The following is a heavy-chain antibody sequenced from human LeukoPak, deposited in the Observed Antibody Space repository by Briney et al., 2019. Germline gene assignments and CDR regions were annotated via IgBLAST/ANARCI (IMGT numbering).Heavy chain of an antibody. D-gene: IGHD2-21*01. V-gene: IGHV3-74*01. Sequence: GGSLRLSCAASGFTFSSYWMHWVRQAPGKGLLWVSRSKSDGSSTTYADSVKGRFTISRDNAKNTLYLQMNSLRVEDTAVYYCARLFQMDVWGQGTTVTVSS. CDR2: SKSDGSST. J-gene: IGHJ6*02. CDR1: GFTFSSYW. CDR3: ARLFQMDV.